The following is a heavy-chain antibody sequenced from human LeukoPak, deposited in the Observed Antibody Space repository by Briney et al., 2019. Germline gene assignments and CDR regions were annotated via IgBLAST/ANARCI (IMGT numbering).Heavy chain of an antibody. CDR2: IYPGDSDT. CDR1: EYSFTSYW. J-gene: IGHJ4*02. CDR3: ARSSDSSGYYDYLDY. Sequence: GESLQISCKGSEYSFTSYWIGWVRQMPGKGLEWMAIIYPGDSDTRYSPSFQGQVTISADKSISTAYLQWSSLKASDTAMYYCARSSDSSGYYDYLDYWGQGTLVTVSS. V-gene: IGHV5-51*01. D-gene: IGHD3-22*01.